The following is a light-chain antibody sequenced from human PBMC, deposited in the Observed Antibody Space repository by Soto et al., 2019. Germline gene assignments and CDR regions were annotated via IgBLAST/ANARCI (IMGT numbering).Light chain of an antibody. CDR2: DAS. V-gene: IGKV3-11*01. CDR1: QGIGDT. CDR3: QQRSNWPRT. Sequence: EVVMRQSPATLCVSPGEGATLSCRASQGIGDTLAWYQQKPGQAPRLLIYDASNRATGIPARFSGSGSGTDFTLTISSLEPEDFAVYYCQQRSNWPRTFGQGTKVDIK. J-gene: IGKJ1*01.